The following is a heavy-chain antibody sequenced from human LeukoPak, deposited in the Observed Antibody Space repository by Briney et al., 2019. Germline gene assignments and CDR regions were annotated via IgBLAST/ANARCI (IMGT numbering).Heavy chain of an antibody. CDR3: ARVGNYYYYYMDV. CDR1: GLTVSSNY. J-gene: IGHJ6*03. CDR2: IYSGGST. Sequence: GGSLRLSCAASGLTVSSNYMNWVRQAPGKGLEWVSVIYSGGSTYYADSVKGRFTISRDNAKNSLYLQMNSLRAEDTAVYYCARVGNYYYYYMDVWGKGTTVTVSS. V-gene: IGHV3-66*01.